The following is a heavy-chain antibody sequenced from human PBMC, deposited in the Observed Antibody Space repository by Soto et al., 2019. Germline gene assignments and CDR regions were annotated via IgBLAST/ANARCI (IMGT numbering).Heavy chain of an antibody. V-gene: IGHV4-59*01. CDR1: GGSISGYY. CDR3: ARAQYSIFGDYYYGMDV. J-gene: IGHJ6*02. Sequence: SETLSLTCTVSGGSISGYYWSWIRQPPGKGLEWIGYIYYSGSTNYNPSLKSRVTISVDTSKNQFSLKLSSVTAADTAVYYCARAQYSIFGDYYYGMDVWGQGTTVTVSS. D-gene: IGHD3-9*01. CDR2: IYYSGST.